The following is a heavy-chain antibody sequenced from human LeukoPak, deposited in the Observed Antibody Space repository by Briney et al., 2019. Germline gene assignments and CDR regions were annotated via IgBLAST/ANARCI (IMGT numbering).Heavy chain of an antibody. V-gene: IGHV1-46*01. CDR3: ARDLYYYDSSGYYRPNYFDY. Sequence: FQGRVTMTRDTSTSTVYMELSSLRSEDTAVYYCARDLYYYDSSGYYRPNYFDYWGQGTLVTVSS. D-gene: IGHD3-22*01. J-gene: IGHJ4*02.